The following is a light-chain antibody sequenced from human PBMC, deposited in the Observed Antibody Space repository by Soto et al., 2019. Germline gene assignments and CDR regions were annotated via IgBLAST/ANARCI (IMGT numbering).Light chain of an antibody. CDR3: QQYSSSQGST. CDR2: NAS. CDR1: QSVRTTY. V-gene: IGKV3-20*01. Sequence: EIVLTQSPGTLSLSPGDRATLSCRASQSVRTTYLAWYQQKPGQAPRLLIYNASNRTTGIPDRFSGSGSGTDFTVTIDRLEPSDFAVYFCQQYSSSQGSTFGQGTKVEIK. J-gene: IGKJ1*01.